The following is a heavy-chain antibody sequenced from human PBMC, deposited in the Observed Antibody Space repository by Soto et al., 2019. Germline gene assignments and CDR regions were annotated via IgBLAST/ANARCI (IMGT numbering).Heavy chain of an antibody. D-gene: IGHD3-16*02. J-gene: IGHJ6*02. V-gene: IGHV4-31*03. CDR1: GGSISSGGYY. CDR3: ARDYRASYPAYYYYGMDV. CDR2: IYYST. Sequence: VQLQESGPGLVKPSQTLSLTCTVSGGSISSGGYYWSWIRQHPGKGLEWIGYIYYSTYYNPSLKSRVTISVDTSKNQFSVKLSSVTAADTAVYYCARDYRASYPAYYYYGMDVWGQGTTVTVSS.